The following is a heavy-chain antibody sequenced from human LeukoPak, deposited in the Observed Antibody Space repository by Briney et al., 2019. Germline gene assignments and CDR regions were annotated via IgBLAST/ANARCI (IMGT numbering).Heavy chain of an antibody. Sequence: SETLSLTCTVSGGSISSYYWSWIRQPPGKGLEWIGYIYYSGSTNYNPSLKSRVTIPVDTSKNQFSLKLSSVTAADTAVYYCARGGDSSSWYLDNWFDPWGQGTLVTVSS. CDR2: IYYSGST. V-gene: IGHV4-59*01. CDR3: ARGGDSSSWYLDNWFDP. J-gene: IGHJ5*02. D-gene: IGHD6-13*01. CDR1: GGSISSYY.